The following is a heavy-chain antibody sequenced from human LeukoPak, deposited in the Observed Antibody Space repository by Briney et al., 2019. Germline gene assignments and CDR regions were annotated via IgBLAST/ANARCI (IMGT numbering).Heavy chain of an antibody. Sequence: GGSRRLSCAASGVTFSDYYMSWIRQTPGKGLEWVSYISSSGSTISYADSVKGRFTISRDNAKNSLYLQMNSLRAEDTAVYYCAKDNLGVFFDYWGQGTLVTVSS. CDR3: AKDNLGVFFDY. J-gene: IGHJ4*02. CDR1: GVTFSDYY. D-gene: IGHD3-10*01. V-gene: IGHV3-11*04. CDR2: ISSSGSTI.